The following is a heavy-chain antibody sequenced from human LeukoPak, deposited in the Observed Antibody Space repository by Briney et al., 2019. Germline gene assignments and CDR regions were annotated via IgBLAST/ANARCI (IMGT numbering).Heavy chain of an antibody. D-gene: IGHD3-3*01. J-gene: IGHJ4*02. CDR2: IRSKANSYAT. Sequence: GGSLRLSCAASGFTFSGSALHWVRQASGKGLEWVGRIRSKANSYATAYAASVKGRFTISRDDSKNTAYLQMNSLKIEDTAVYYCTTSTHDFWSGGYWGQGTLVTVSS. CDR3: TTSTHDFWSGGY. V-gene: IGHV3-73*01. CDR1: GFTFSGSA.